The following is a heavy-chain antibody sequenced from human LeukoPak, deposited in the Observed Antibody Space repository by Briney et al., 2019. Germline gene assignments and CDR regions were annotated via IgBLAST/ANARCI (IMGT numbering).Heavy chain of an antibody. Sequence: ASVKVSCKASGYTFTSYGISWVRQAPGQGLEWMGWISAYNGNTNYAQKLQGRVTMTTDTSTSTAYLELRSLTSDHTAVYKCARGDCSGGSCYEFDYWGQGTLVTVSS. CDR1: GYTFTSYG. V-gene: IGHV1-18*01. J-gene: IGHJ4*02. CDR2: ISAYNGNT. D-gene: IGHD2-15*01. CDR3: ARGDCSGGSCYEFDY.